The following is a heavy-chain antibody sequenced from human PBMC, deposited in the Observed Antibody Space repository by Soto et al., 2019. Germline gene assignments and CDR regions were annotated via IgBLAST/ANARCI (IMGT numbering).Heavy chain of an antibody. CDR2: MNPNSGNT. CDR1: GYTFTSYD. V-gene: IGHV1-8*01. D-gene: IGHD3-22*01. CDR3: ARGDSLLDY. Sequence: ASVKVSCKASGYTFTSYDINWVRQATGQGLEWMGWMNPNSGNTGYAHKCQGRVTMTRNTSISTAYMELSSLTSEDTAVYYCARGDSLLDYWGQGALVTSPQ. J-gene: IGHJ4*02.